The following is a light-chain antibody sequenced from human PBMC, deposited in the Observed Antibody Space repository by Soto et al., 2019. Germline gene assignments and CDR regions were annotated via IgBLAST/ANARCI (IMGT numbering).Light chain of an antibody. J-gene: IGKJ3*01. CDR1: LTVSNN. V-gene: IGKV3-15*01. Sequence: DIVMTQSPATLSVSPGERATLSCRASLTVSNNLAWYQQKPGQAPRLLIYYASTRATGIPDRFSGSGSVKDFTLTISNVQSEDVAVYYCQQYNNWPPGATFGPGTRVDIK. CDR2: YAS. CDR3: QQYNNWPPGAT.